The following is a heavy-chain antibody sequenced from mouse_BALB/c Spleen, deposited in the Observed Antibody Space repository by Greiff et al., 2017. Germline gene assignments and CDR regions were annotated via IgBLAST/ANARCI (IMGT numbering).Heavy chain of an antibody. D-gene: IGHD1-2*01. V-gene: IGHV2-9*02. J-gene: IGHJ2*01. CDR2: IWAGGST. CDR3: ARGGDYYGYQYYFDY. CDR1: GFSLTSYG. Sequence: VQGVESGPGLVAPSQSLSITCTVSGFSLTSYGVHWVRQPPGKGLEWLGVIWAGGSTNYNSALMSRLSISKDNSKSQVFLKMNSLQTDDTAMYYCARGGDYYGYQYYFDYWGQGTTLTVSS.